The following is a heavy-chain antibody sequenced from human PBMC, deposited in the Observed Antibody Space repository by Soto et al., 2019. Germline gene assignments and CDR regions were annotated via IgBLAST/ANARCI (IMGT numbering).Heavy chain of an antibody. V-gene: IGHV1-46*01. CDR3: ARDRITIFGVVIITLGYYGMDV. D-gene: IGHD3-3*01. CDR2: INPSGGST. J-gene: IGHJ6*02. Sequence: ASVKVSCKASGYTFTSYYMHWVRQAPGQGLEWMGIINPSGGSTSYAQKFQGRVTMTRDTSTSTVYMELSSLRSEDTAVYYCARDRITIFGVVIITLGYYGMDVWGQGNTVTVSS. CDR1: GYTFTSYY.